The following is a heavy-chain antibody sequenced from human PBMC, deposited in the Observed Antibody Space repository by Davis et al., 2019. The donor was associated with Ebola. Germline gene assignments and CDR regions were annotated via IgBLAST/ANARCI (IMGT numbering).Heavy chain of an antibody. Sequence: GESLKISCAASGFTFSDSGMHWVRQAPGKGLEWGAIIWYDGSEKYYGDSVKGRFTISRDNSRNTVYLQMNMLRAEDTAVYYCAREGVGGHGMDVWGQGTMVTVSS. CDR2: IWYDGSEK. J-gene: IGHJ6*02. CDR1: GFTFSDSG. V-gene: IGHV3-33*01. CDR3: AREGVGGHGMDV. D-gene: IGHD3-3*01.